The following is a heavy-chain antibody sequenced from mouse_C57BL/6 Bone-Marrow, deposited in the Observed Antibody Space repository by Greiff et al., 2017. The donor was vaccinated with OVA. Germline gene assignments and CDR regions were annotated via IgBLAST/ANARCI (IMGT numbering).Heavy chain of an antibody. Sequence: QVQLQQPGAELVKPGASVKMSCKASGYTFTSYWITWVKQRPGQGLEWIGAIYPGSGSTNYNEKFKSKATLTVDTSSSTAYMQLSSLTSEDAAVYYCARPYYGNCAWLAYWGQGTLVTVSA. CDR1: GYTFTSYW. CDR3: ARPYYGNCAWLAY. CDR2: IYPGSGST. D-gene: IGHD2-1*01. V-gene: IGHV1-55*01. J-gene: IGHJ3*01.